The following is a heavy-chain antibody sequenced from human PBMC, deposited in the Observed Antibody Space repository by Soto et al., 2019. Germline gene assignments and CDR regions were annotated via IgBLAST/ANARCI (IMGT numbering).Heavy chain of an antibody. Sequence: GGSLRLSCAASGFTFSSYAMSWVRQAPGKGLEWVSAISGSGGSTYYADSVKGRFTISRDNSKNTLYLQMNSLRAEDTAVYYCAKDPSRSGTNPDFDYWGQGTLVTVSS. V-gene: IGHV3-23*01. CDR2: ISGSGGST. D-gene: IGHD3-10*01. CDR1: GFTFSSYA. J-gene: IGHJ4*02. CDR3: AKDPSRSGTNPDFDY.